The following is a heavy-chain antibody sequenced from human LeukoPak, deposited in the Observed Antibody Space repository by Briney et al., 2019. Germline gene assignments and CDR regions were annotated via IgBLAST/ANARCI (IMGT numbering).Heavy chain of an antibody. Sequence: ASVKVSDKVSGYTLTELSMHWVRQAPGKGLEWMGGFDTEDGETIYAQKFPGRVTITEDTSTDTAYMKQSSLRYEDTALYYCATNHNSIVVVPAAKSLDVWGKGTTVTVSS. J-gene: IGHJ6*04. D-gene: IGHD2-2*01. CDR1: GYTLTELS. CDR2: FDTEDGET. CDR3: ATNHNSIVVVPAAKSLDV. V-gene: IGHV1-24*01.